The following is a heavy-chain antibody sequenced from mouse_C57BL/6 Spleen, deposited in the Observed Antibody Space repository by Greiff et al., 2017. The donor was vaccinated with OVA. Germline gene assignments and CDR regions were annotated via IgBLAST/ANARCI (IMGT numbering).Heavy chain of an antibody. CDR1: GYTFTSYW. D-gene: IGHD1-1*01. V-gene: IGHV1-50*01. J-gene: IGHJ1*03. CDR2: IDPSDSYT. CDR3: ARWTTVAYFEV. Sequence: QVQLQQPGAELVKPGASVKLSCKASGYTFTSYWMQWVKQRPGQGLEWIGEIDPSDSYTNYNPKFKGKATLTVDTSSSTAYMQLSSLTSEDSAVYYCARWTTVAYFEVWGTGTTVTVTS.